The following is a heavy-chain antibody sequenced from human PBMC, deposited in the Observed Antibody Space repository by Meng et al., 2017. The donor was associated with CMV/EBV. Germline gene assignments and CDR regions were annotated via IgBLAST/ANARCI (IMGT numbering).Heavy chain of an antibody. Sequence: LRLSCTVSGGSISSGDYYWSWIRQPPGKGLEWIGYIYYSGSTYYNPSLKSRVTISVDTSKNQFSLKLSSVTAADTAVHYCARGSGSSPVDYWGQGTLVTVSS. J-gene: IGHJ4*02. CDR2: IYYSGST. D-gene: IGHD1-26*01. V-gene: IGHV4-30-4*08. CDR1: GGSISSGDYY. CDR3: ARGSGSSPVDY.